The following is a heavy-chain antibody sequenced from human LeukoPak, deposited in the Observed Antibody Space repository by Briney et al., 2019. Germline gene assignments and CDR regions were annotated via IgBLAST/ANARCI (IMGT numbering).Heavy chain of an antibody. D-gene: IGHD6-13*01. J-gene: IGHJ6*03. V-gene: IGHV3-7*01. CDR3: ARASSLYGSSWMNYMDV. CDR2: IKQDGSEK. CDR1: GFTFSSYA. Sequence: GGSLRLSCAASGFTFSSYAMSWVRQAPGKGLEWVANIKQDGSEKYYVDSVKGRFTISRDNAKNSLYLQMNSLRAEDTAVYYCARASSLYGSSWMNYMDVWGKGTTVTVSS.